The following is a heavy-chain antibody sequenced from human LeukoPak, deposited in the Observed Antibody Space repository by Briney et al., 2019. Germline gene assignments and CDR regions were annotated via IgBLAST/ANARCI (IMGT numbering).Heavy chain of an antibody. J-gene: IGHJ4*02. CDR2: ISGSSGST. CDR1: GFTLRNYA. CDR3: AKRGIASAGPFDY. V-gene: IGHV3-23*01. Sequence: GGSLRLSCAASGFTLRNYAMSWVRQAPGKGLEWVSVISGSSGSTDYADSVKGRFTISRDKSKNTLFLQMDSLRAEDTAVYYCAKRGIASAGPFDYWGQGTLVTVSS. D-gene: IGHD6-13*01.